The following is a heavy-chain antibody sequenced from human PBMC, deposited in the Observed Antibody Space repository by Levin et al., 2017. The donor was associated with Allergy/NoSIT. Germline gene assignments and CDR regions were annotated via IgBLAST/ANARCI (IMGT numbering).Heavy chain of an antibody. Sequence: SCAASGFTFSSYGMHWVRQAPGKGLEWVAVIWYDGSNKYYADSVKGRFTISRDNSKNTLYLQMNSLRAEDTAVYYCARAQDIVLMVYAIRPDWYFDLWGRGTLVTVSS. CDR3: ARAQDIVLMVYAIRPDWYFDL. D-gene: IGHD2-8*01. CDR1: GFTFSSYG. J-gene: IGHJ2*01. CDR2: IWYDGSNK. V-gene: IGHV3-33*01.